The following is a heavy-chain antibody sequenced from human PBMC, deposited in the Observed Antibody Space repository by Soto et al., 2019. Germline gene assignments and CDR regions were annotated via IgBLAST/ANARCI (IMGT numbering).Heavy chain of an antibody. CDR2: INHSGST. CDR1: GGSFSGYY. V-gene: IGHV4-34*01. CDR3: ASSRGYSSSWYDYYYGMDV. Sequence: SETLSLTCAVYGGSFSGYYWSWIRQPPGKGLEWIGEINHSGSTNYNPSLKSRVTISVDTSKNQFSLKLSSVTAADTAVYYCASSRGYSSSWYDYYYGMDVWGQGTTVTVSS. J-gene: IGHJ6*02. D-gene: IGHD6-13*01.